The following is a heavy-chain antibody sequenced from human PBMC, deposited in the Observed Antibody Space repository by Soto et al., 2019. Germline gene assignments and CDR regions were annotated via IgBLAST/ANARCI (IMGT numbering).Heavy chain of an antibody. CDR3: ARDRFMLVVERGLDP. J-gene: IGHJ5*02. Sequence: ASVKVSCKASGYTFTSYGISWVRQAPGQGLEWMGWISAYNGNTNYAQKLQGRVTMTTDTSTSTAYMELRSLRSDDTAVYYCARDRFMLVVERGLDPWGQGTLVTVSS. CDR1: GYTFTSYG. D-gene: IGHD3-22*01. V-gene: IGHV1-18*01. CDR2: ISAYNGNT.